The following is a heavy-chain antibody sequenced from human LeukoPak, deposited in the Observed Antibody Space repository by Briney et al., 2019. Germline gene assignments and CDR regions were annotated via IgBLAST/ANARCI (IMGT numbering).Heavy chain of an antibody. Sequence: SGTLPLTCGVSGGSIRSVDWWGWVRQPPGKWLEWIGEVYHTGNTNYNPSLKSRVTMSVDKSNNQFSLTLTSVTAADTAVYYCARAVGYTTSKTSVRYFDPWGQGTLVTVSS. CDR2: VYHTGNT. CDR3: ARAVGYTTSKTSVRYFDP. D-gene: IGHD3-16*02. CDR1: GGSIRSVDW. J-gene: IGHJ5*02. V-gene: IGHV4-4*02.